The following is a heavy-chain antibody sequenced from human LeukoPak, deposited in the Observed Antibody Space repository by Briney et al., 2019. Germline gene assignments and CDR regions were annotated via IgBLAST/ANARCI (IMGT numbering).Heavy chain of an antibody. Sequence: PGGSLRLSCAASGFTFSSNCMSWVRQAPGKGLEWVDNIKQDGSEKHYVDSVKGRFTISRDNAENSLHLEMNSLRVEDTAVYYCARDRYFQYWGQGTLVTVSS. CDR2: IKQDGSEK. J-gene: IGHJ1*01. V-gene: IGHV3-7*01. CDR3: ARDRYFQY. D-gene: IGHD1-14*01. CDR1: GFTFSSNC.